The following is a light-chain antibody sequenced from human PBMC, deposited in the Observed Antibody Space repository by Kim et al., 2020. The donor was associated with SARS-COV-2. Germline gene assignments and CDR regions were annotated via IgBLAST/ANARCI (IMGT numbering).Light chain of an antibody. J-gene: IGKJ3*01. CDR1: GRINSDF. CDR2: DAS. V-gene: IGKV3-20*01. CDR3: QQYDSAPFT. Sequence: PGEEATPTARAAGRINSDFLAWYQQTPGQAPRLLIYDASSMATGIPDRFSGSGSGTDFTLTISRLETEDFAMYYCQQYDSAPFTFGPGTKVDIK.